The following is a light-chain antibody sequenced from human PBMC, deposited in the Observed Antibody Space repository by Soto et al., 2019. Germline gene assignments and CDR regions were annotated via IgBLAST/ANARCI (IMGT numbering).Light chain of an antibody. J-gene: IGLJ2*01. V-gene: IGLV2-14*02. CDR3: SSYTTSHVV. Sequence: QSALAQPASVSGSPGQSITISCTGTSSNVGNFNVVSWYQQHPGKAPKVMIYEVSYRPSGVSNRFSGSKSGNTASLTISGLQAEDEADYYCSSYTTSHVVFGGGTQLTVL. CDR1: SSNVGNFNV. CDR2: EVS.